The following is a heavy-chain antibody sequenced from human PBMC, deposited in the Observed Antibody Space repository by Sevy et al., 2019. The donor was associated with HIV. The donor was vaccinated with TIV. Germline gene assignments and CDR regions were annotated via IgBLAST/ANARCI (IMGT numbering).Heavy chain of an antibody. CDR3: ARDEYSGYDSGLFDY. D-gene: IGHD5-12*01. CDR1: GYAFTSYG. V-gene: IGHV1-18*01. CDR2: ISAYNGNT. Sequence: ASVKVSCKASGYAFTSYGISWVRQAAGQGLEWMGWISAYNGNTNYAQKLQGRVTMTTDTSTSTAYMELRSLRSDDTAVYYCARDEYSGYDSGLFDYWGQGTLVTVSS. J-gene: IGHJ4*02.